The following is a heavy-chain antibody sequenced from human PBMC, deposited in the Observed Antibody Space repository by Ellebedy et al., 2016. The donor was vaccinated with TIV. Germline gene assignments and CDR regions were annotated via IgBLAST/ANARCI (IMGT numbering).Heavy chain of an antibody. J-gene: IGHJ4*02. D-gene: IGHD4-17*01. V-gene: IGHV3-30*18. Sequence: GESLKISXVASGFTFSTYAMHWGRQAPGKGLEWVAVISYDGTNKYYADSVKGRLSVSRDNSKNTVYLQMSSLRAEDTAVYYCAKATTAYGDYINELFDYWGQGTLVTVSS. CDR1: GFTFSTYA. CDR2: ISYDGTNK. CDR3: AKATTAYGDYINELFDY.